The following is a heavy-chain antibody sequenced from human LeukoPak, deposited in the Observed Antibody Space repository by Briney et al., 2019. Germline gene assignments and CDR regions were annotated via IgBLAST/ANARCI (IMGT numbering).Heavy chain of an antibody. D-gene: IGHD6-6*01. CDR1: GFIVNANY. V-gene: IGHV3-66*01. CDR2: IYSGGNT. Sequence: GGSLRLSCAASGFIVNANYMTWVRQAPGKGLEWVSVIYSGGNTYYADSVKGRFTISRDNAKNSLYLQMNSLRAEDTAVYYCARDTYSSSSFDYWGQGTLVTVSS. J-gene: IGHJ4*02. CDR3: ARDTYSSSSFDY.